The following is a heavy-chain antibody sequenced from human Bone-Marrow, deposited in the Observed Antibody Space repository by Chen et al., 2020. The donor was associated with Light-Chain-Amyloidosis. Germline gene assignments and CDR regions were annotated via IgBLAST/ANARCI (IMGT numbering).Heavy chain of an antibody. CDR3: ARDHSSGWYPYQDY. Sequence: EVQLVESGGGLVQPGWSLKLSCAASGFTFSSHWMSWVRQAPGKGLEWVANIKEDGSQKYYVDSVKGQFTISRDNAKNSLYLQMNSLRAEDTAVYYCARDHSSGWYPYQDYWGQGTLVSVSS. J-gene: IGHJ4*02. CDR1: GFTFSSHW. CDR2: IKEDGSQK. V-gene: IGHV3-7*03. D-gene: IGHD6-13*01.